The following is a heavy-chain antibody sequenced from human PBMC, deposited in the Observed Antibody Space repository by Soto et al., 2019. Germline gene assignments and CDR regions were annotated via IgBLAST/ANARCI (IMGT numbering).Heavy chain of an antibody. V-gene: IGHV3-73*02. CDR1: GFTFSGSA. D-gene: IGHD6-13*01. CDR3: TRRIEAATCTGGYFDL. Sequence: EVQLVESGGGLVQPGGSLKLSCAASGFTFSGSAMHWVRQASGKGLEWVGRIRSKANSYATAYAASVKGRFTISRDDSENTAYLQMNSLNTEDTAVYYCTRRIEAATCTGGYFDLWGRGTLVTVSA. CDR2: IRSKANSYAT. J-gene: IGHJ2*01.